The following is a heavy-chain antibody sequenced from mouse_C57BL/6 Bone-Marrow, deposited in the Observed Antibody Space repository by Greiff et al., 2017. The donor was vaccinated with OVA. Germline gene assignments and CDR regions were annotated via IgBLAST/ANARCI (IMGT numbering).Heavy chain of an antibody. V-gene: IGHV1-15*01. J-gene: IGHJ3*01. Sequence: VQLQQSGAELVRPGASVTLSCKASGYTFTDYEMHWVKQTPVHGLAWIGAIDPETGGTAYNQKFKGKAILTADKSSSTAYMELRSLTSEDSAVYYCTRSMVTAWFAYWGQGTLVTVSA. CDR3: TRSMVTAWFAY. D-gene: IGHD2-2*01. CDR2: IDPETGGT. CDR1: GYTFTDYE.